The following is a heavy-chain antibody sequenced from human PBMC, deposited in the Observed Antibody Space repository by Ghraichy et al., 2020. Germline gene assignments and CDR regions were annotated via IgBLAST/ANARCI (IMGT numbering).Heavy chain of an antibody. D-gene: IGHD1-20*01. V-gene: IGHV4-59*01. CDR2: IYHSGST. CDR1: GGSMSAYW. CDR3: ARGMCVANNWNDDHWFDP. J-gene: IGHJ5*02. Sequence: SETLSLTCTVSGGSMSAYWWSWLRQPPGKALEWIGDIYHSGSTNYNPSLKSRVTISIDTSKNQFSLKLSSVTAADTAVYYCARGMCVANNWNDDHWFDPWGRGTLVAVSS.